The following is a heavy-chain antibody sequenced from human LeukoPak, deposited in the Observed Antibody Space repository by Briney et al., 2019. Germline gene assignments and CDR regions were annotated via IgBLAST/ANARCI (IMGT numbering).Heavy chain of an antibody. D-gene: IGHD3-10*01. J-gene: IGHJ4*02. Sequence: ASVKVSCKASGYTFTSYGISWVRQGPGQGLEWMGWISAYNGNTNYAQKLQGRVTMTTDTSTSTAYMELRSLRSDDTAVYYCARGTLGGSGSYSTFDYWGQGTLVTVSS. CDR1: GYTFTSYG. CDR2: ISAYNGNT. CDR3: ARGTLGGSGSYSTFDY. V-gene: IGHV1-18*04.